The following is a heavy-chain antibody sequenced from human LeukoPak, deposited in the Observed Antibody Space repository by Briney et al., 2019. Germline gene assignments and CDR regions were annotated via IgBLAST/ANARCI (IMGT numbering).Heavy chain of an antibody. CDR1: ETSISRSYYY. CDR3: ARTYCGGDCYSEPINHYYYYGMDV. Sequence: SETLSLTCSISETSISRSYYYWGWIRQSPGKGLEWIGSIYHSGSTFYNPSLKTRVTISADTSKNQFFLKLSSVTAADTAVYYCARTYCGGDCYSEPINHYYYYGMDVWGQGTTVTVSS. J-gene: IGHJ6*02. CDR2: IYHSGST. V-gene: IGHV4-39*01. D-gene: IGHD2-21*02.